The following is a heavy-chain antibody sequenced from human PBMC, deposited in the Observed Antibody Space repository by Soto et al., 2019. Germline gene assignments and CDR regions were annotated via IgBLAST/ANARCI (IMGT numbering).Heavy chain of an antibody. CDR2: ISYDGSNK. Sequence: QVQLVESGGGVVQPGRSLRLSCAASGFTFSSYAMHWVRQAPGKGLEWVAVISYDGSNKYYADSVKGRFTISRDNSKNTLYLQMNSLRAEDTAVYYCAREYGVITFGGVIVTDYYYGMDVWGQGTTVTVSS. CDR1: GFTFSSYA. D-gene: IGHD3-16*02. V-gene: IGHV3-30-3*01. CDR3: AREYGVITFGGVIVTDYYYGMDV. J-gene: IGHJ6*02.